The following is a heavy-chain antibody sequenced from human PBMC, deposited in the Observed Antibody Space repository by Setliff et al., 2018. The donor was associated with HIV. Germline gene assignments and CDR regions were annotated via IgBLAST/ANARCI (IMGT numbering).Heavy chain of an antibody. J-gene: IGHJ3*02. V-gene: IGHV1-46*01. D-gene: IGHD2-2*01. CDR2: IDPNGGAT. Sequence: ASVKVSCKASGYTFTSYFLHWVRQAPGQGLEWLGIIDPNGGATNNAQKLQGRLTVITDTSTGTLYMELSNLRSDDSAVYYCARAGGGATDQAFDIWGQGTMVTVSS. CDR1: GYTFTSYF. CDR3: ARAGGGATDQAFDI.